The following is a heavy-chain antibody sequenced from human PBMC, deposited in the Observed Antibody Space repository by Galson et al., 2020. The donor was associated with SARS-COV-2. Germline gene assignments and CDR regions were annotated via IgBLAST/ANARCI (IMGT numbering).Heavy chain of an antibody. Sequence: GGSLRLSCAASGFTFSSYAMHWVRQAPGKGLEWVAVISYDGSNKYYADSVKGRFTISRDNSKNTLYLQMNSLRAEDTAVHYCASPNSSSWSHYYYYGMDVWGQGTTVTVSS. V-gene: IGHV3-30*04. J-gene: IGHJ6*02. D-gene: IGHD6-13*01. CDR1: GFTFSSYA. CDR2: ISYDGSNK. CDR3: ASPNSSSWSHYYYYGMDV.